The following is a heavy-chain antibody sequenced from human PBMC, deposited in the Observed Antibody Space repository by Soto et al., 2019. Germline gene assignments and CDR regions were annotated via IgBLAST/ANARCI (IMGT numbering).Heavy chain of an antibody. J-gene: IGHJ5*02. Sequence: PSEPLSLTCTVSGASISGFYWSWIRKSAGKGLEWIGRIYATGTTDYNPSLKSRVMMSVDTSKKQFSLKLRSVTAADTAVYYCVRDGTKTLRDWFDPWGQGISVTVS. D-gene: IGHD1-1*01. CDR1: GASISGFY. V-gene: IGHV4-4*07. CDR3: VRDGTKTLRDWFDP. CDR2: IYATGTT.